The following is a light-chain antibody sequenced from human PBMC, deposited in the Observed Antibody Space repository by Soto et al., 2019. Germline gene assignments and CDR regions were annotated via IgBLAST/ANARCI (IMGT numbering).Light chain of an antibody. J-gene: IGKJ2*01. CDR3: QQYGNPPPNA. V-gene: IGKV3-20*01. CDR1: QSISSSY. Sequence: EIVLTQSPGTLSLSPGVRATLSCRASQSISSSYLAWHQQKPGQAPRVLIYGASSRATGIPDRFSGSGSGTDFTLTISRLEPEDFAVYFCQQYGNPPPNAFGQGTKVEI. CDR2: GAS.